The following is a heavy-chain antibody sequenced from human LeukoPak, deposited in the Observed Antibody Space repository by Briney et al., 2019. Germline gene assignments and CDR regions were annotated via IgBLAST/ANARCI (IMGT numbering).Heavy chain of an antibody. V-gene: IGHV4-59*08. D-gene: IGHD3-16*01. CDR2: IYYSGST. Sequence: SDTLSLTCTVSGGSISSYYWSWIRQPPGKGLEWIGYIYYSGSTNYNPSLKSRVTISVDTSKNQFSLKLSSVTAADTAVYYCASERPTFWYFDLWGRGTLVTVSS. CDR3: ASERPTFWYFDL. CDR1: GGSISSYY. J-gene: IGHJ2*01.